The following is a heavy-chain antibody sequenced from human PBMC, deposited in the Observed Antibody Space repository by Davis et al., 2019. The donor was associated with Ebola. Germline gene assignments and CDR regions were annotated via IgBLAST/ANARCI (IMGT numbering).Heavy chain of an antibody. CDR2: LNGGGTLT. D-gene: IGHD5-12*01. CDR3: AKDPSYSGYDFVDS. V-gene: IGHV3-23*01. CDR1: GFTLRNYA. Sequence: GGSLRLSCAVSGFTLRNYAMSWVRRAPGKGLEWVSALNGGGTLTYYADSVKGRFTISRDSSKSTVYLQMDSLRVEDTALYYCAKDPSYSGYDFVDSWGQGTLVTVSS. J-gene: IGHJ5*01.